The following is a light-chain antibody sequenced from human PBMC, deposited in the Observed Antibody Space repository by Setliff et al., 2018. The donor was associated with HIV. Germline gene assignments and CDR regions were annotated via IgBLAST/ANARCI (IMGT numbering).Light chain of an antibody. V-gene: IGLV2-23*02. CDR2: EVN. CDR1: RSDIGTYDL. Sequence: QSALTQPASVSGSPGQSSTISCTGTRSDIGTYDLVSWYRQYPGKAPKLIIYEVNRRPAGVSDRLSGSKSGNTASLTISGLRAEDEATYYCCSYTSSTTYVVGTGTKV. CDR3: CSYTSSTTYV. J-gene: IGLJ1*01.